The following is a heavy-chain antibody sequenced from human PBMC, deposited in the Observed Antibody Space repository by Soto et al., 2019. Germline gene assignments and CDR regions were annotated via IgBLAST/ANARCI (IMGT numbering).Heavy chain of an antibody. Sequence: SETLSLTCTVSGGSISSHYWSWIRQPPGKGLEWIGYIFDSVTANYNPSLKSRLTMSLDTSKNQFSLKVSSVTAADTAVYYCARQQWMYGPFASWGQGAMVTVSS. CDR2: IFDSVTA. CDR3: ARQQWMYGPFAS. J-gene: IGHJ4*02. V-gene: IGHV4-59*08. D-gene: IGHD6-19*01. CDR1: GGSISSHY.